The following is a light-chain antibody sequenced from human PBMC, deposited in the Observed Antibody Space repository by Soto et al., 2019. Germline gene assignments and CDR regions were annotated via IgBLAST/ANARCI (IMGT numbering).Light chain of an antibody. J-gene: IGLJ2*01. Sequence: QSVLTQPASVSGSPGQSITISCTGTSSDVAGYNYVSWYQQHPGKAPKLMIYEVSNRPSGVSNRFSGSRSGNTASLTISGLQPEDEADYYCSSYTSSSLVVFGGGTQLTVL. CDR3: SSYTSSSLVV. CDR2: EVS. CDR1: SSDVAGYNY. V-gene: IGLV2-14*01.